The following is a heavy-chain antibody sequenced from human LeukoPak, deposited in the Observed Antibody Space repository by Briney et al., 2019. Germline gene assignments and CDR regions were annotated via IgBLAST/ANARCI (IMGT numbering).Heavy chain of an antibody. CDR2: ISYDGSNK. CDR3: ARASGSYSAPYAFDI. Sequence: QTGGSLRLSCAASGFTFSSYAMHWVRQAPGKGLKWVAVISYDGSNKYYADSVKGRFTISRDNSKNTLYLQMNSLRAEDTAVYYCARASGSYSAPYAFDIWGQGTMVTVSS. J-gene: IGHJ3*02. V-gene: IGHV3-30-3*01. D-gene: IGHD1-26*01. CDR1: GFTFSSYA.